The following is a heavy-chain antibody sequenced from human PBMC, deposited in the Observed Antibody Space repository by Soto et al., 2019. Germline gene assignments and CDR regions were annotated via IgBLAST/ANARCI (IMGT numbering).Heavy chain of an antibody. J-gene: IGHJ5*02. CDR2: VYYTGST. CDR3: VRTAREGAVAPHWFDR. CDR1: GASIRSTDYY. Sequence: KASETLSLTCTVSGASIRSTDYYWSGIRQAPGKGLEWIGYVYYTGSTYYNPSLMSRLTISVDTSKNQFSLKLTSVTAAETAVYYCVRTAREGAVAPHWFDRWGQGTQVTVSS. D-gene: IGHD2-21*02. V-gene: IGHV4-30-4*01.